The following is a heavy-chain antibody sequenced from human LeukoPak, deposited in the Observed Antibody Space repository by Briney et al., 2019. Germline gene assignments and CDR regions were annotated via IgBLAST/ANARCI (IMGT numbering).Heavy chain of an antibody. J-gene: IGHJ3*02. CDR2: ISSSSSYI. Sequence: GGSLRLSCAASGFTFSSYSMNWVCQAPGKGLEWVSSISSSSSYIYYADSVKGRFTISRDNAKNSLYLQMNSLRAEDTAVYYCARDFGYLDAFDIWGQGTMVTVSS. CDR1: GFTFSSYS. CDR3: ARDFGYLDAFDI. V-gene: IGHV3-21*01. D-gene: IGHD3-10*01.